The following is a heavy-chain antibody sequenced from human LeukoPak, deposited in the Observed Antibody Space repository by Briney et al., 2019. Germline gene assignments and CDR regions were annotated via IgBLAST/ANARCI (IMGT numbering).Heavy chain of an antibody. D-gene: IGHD2-2*02. CDR1: GGTFSSSA. Sequence: GASVKVSCKASGGTFSSSAISWVRQAPGQGLEWMGGIIPILGIANYAQKFQGRVTITADKSTSTAYMELSSLRSEDTAVYYCARDPAYCSSTSCYRYKNWFDPWGQGTLVTVSS. V-gene: IGHV1-69*10. CDR2: IIPILGIA. J-gene: IGHJ5*02. CDR3: ARDPAYCSSTSCYRYKNWFDP.